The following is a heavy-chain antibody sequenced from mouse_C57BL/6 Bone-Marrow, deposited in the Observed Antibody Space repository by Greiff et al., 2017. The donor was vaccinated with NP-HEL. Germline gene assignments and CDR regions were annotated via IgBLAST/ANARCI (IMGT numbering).Heavy chain of an antibody. J-gene: IGHJ1*03. V-gene: IGHV1-4*01. Sequence: VKLQESGAELARPGASVKMSCKASGYTFTSYTMHWVKQRPGQGLEWIGYINPSSGYTKYNQKFKDKATLTADKSSSTAYMQLSSLTSEDSAVYYCARETPIDVITTVVARYFDVWGTGTTVTVSS. CDR2: INPSSGYT. D-gene: IGHD1-1*01. CDR3: ARETPIDVITTVVARYFDV. CDR1: GYTFTSYT.